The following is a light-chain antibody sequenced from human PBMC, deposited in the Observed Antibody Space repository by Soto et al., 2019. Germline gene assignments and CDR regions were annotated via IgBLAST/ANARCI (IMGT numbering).Light chain of an antibody. J-gene: IGKJ4*01. CDR1: QSVSSN. CDR3: QHYIHWPFT. CDR2: GVS. Sequence: EIVMTQSPVTLSVSPGETATLSCRASQSVSSNLAWYQHKPGQAPRLLIYGVSIRPTGIPARFSGSGSGTEFTLTISSLQSEDFAVYYCQHYIHWPFTFGGVTKVEIK. V-gene: IGKV3-15*01.